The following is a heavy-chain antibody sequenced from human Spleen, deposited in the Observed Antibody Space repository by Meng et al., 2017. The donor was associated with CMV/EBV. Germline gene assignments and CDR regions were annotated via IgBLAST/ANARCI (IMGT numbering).Heavy chain of an antibody. CDR2: IYTSGST. Sequence: QVQLQESGPGLVKPSQTLSLTCTVSGGSISSGSYYWSWIRQPAGKGLEWIGRIYTSGSTNYNPSLKSRVTISVDTSKNQFSLKLSSVTAADTAVYYCATGTTGFISYWGQGTLVTVSS. CDR1: GGSISSGSYY. D-gene: IGHD4-17*01. J-gene: IGHJ4*02. V-gene: IGHV4-61*02. CDR3: ATGTTGFISY.